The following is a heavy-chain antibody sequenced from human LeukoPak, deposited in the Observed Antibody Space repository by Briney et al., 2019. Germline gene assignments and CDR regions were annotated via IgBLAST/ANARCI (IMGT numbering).Heavy chain of an antibody. Sequence: KSSETLSLTCTVSGDSISNYYWSWMRQPPGKGLQWIGYMYYSGSAYYNPSLKSRVTISVDTSKNQFSLKLTSVTAADTAVYYCARYGDYATYYYYYMDVWGKGTTVTVSS. J-gene: IGHJ6*03. V-gene: IGHV4-59*08. CDR2: MYYSGSA. D-gene: IGHD4-17*01. CDR3: ARYGDYATYYYYYMDV. CDR1: GDSISNYY.